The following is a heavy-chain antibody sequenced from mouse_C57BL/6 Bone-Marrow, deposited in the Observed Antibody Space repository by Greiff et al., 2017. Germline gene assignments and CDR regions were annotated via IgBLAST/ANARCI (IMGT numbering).Heavy chain of an antibody. CDR2: IDPSDSYT. V-gene: IGHV1-69*01. CDR1: GYTFTSYW. D-gene: IGHD2-1*01. CDR3: ARLVRYYFDY. J-gene: IGHJ2*01. Sequence: VQLQQPGAELVMPGASVKLSCKASGYTFTSYWMHWVKQRPGQGLEWIGEIDPSDSYTNYNQKFKGKSTLTVDKSSSTAYMQLSSLTSEDSAVYDCARLVRYYFDYWGQGTTLTVSS.